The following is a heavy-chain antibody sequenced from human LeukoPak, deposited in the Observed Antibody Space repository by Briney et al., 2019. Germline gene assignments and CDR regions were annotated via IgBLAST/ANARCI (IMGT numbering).Heavy chain of an antibody. CDR3: AREREYSWGY. D-gene: IGHD6-6*01. CDR2: ISYDGSNK. J-gene: IGHJ4*02. CDR1: GFTFTNYA. Sequence: GGSLRLSCAASGFTFTNYAMSWVRQAPGKGLEWVAVISYDGSNKYYADSVKGRFTISRDNSKNTLYLQMNSLRAEDTAVYYCAREREYSWGYWGQGTLVTVSS. V-gene: IGHV3-30*04.